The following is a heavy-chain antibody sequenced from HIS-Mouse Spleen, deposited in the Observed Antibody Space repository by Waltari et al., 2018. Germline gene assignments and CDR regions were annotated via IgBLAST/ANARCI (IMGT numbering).Heavy chain of an antibody. CDR1: GGYISSSSYY. D-gene: IGHD6-13*01. V-gene: IGHV4-39*07. CDR2: IYYSCST. J-gene: IGHJ2*01. CDR3: AREIPYSSSWYDWYFDL. Sequence: QLQLQESGPGLVKPSETLSLTCTVSGGYISSSSYYWGWIRQPPGKGLGWIGSIYYSCSTYYNPSLKSRVTISVDTSKNQFSLKLSSVTAADTAVYYCAREIPYSSSWYDWYFDLWGRGTLVTVSS.